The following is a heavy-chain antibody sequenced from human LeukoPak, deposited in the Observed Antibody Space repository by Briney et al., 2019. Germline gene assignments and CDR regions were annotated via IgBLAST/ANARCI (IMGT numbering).Heavy chain of an antibody. V-gene: IGHV4-59*08. J-gene: IGHJ5*02. CDR2: IYYSGST. CDR1: GGSISSYY. Sequence: SETLSLTCTVSGGSISSYYWSWIRQPPGKGLEWIGYIYYSGSTNYNPSLKSRVTISVDTSKNQFSLKLSSVTAADTAVYYCANSPYVGDHGGPSAWGQGTLVTVSS. D-gene: IGHD4-23*01. CDR3: ANSPYVGDHGGPSA.